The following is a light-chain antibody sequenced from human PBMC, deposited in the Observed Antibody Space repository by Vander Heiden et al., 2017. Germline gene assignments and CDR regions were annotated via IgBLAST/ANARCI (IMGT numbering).Light chain of an antibody. CDR1: KDINAY. CDR3: QQNYRSPRT. Sequence: DIQLTQSPSSLSASVGDRVTITCRTSKDINAYLNWYLQKPGGAPQLLIFAASNLQGGVPSSFNGRGFGTDFTLTISSLQPEDFGVYHCQQNYRSPRTFGQGTKVEV. J-gene: IGKJ1*01. V-gene: IGKV1-39*01. CDR2: AAS.